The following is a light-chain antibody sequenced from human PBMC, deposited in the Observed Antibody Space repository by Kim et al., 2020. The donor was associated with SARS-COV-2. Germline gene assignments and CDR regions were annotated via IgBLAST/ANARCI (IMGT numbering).Light chain of an antibody. J-gene: IGKJ1*01. CDR2: GAS. Sequence: ELVLTQSPDTLSLSPGERATLSCRASQSVSTSYLGWYQQKPGQSPRLLIYGASNRSTGIPDRFRGSGSGTDFTLTISRLESEDIGVYYCQQYGNSVTFGQGTKVDIK. V-gene: IGKV3-20*01. CDR3: QQYGNSVT. CDR1: QSVSTSY.